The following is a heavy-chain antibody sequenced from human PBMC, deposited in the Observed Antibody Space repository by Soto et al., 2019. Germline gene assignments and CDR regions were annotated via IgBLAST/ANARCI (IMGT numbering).Heavy chain of an antibody. V-gene: IGHV4-30-2*01. CDR2: IYHSGST. J-gene: IGHJ5*02. Sequence: SETLSLTCAVSGGSISSGGYSWSWIRQPPGKGLEWIGYIYHSGSTYYNPSLKSRVTIPVDRSKNQFSLKLSSVTAADTAVYYCARSFSGRGWFDPWGQGTLVTVSS. CDR1: GGSISSGGYS. CDR3: ARSFSGRGWFDP. D-gene: IGHD5-12*01.